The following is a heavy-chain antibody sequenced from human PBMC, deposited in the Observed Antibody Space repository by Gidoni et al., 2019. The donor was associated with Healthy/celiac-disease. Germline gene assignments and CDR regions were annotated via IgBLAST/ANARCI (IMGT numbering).Heavy chain of an antibody. CDR1: GGSVSSGSYY. V-gene: IGHV4-61*01. D-gene: IGHD3-22*01. J-gene: IGHJ5*02. CDR2: IYYSGST. Sequence: QVQLQESGPGLVKPSETLSLTCTVSGGSVSSGSYYWSWIRQPPGKGLEWIGYIYYSGSTNYNPSLKSRVTISVDTSKNQFSLKLSSVTAADTAVYYCARGTYYYDSSGYYSGVGWFDPWGQGTLVTVSS. CDR3: ARGTYYYDSSGYYSGVGWFDP.